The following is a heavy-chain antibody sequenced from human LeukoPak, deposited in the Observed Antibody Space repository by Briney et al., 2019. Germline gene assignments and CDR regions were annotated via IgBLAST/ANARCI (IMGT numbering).Heavy chain of an antibody. CDR3: ATDGAVAGTAYPEY. D-gene: IGHD6-19*01. CDR2: INPSGGST. J-gene: IGHJ4*02. Sequence: ASVKVSCKASGYTFTSYYMHWVRQAPGQGLEWMGIINPSGGSTSYAQKFQGRVTMTRDTSISTAYMELSSLTSDDTALYYCATDGAVAGTAYPEYWGQGTLVTVSP. V-gene: IGHV1-46*01. CDR1: GYTFTSYY.